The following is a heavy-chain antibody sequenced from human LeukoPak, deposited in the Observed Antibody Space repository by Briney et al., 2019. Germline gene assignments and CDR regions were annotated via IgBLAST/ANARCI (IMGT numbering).Heavy chain of an antibody. Sequence: SETLSLTCTVSGGSISSYYWSWIRQPPGKGLEWIGYIYYSGSTNYNPSLKSRVTISVDTSKNQFSLKLSPVTAADTAVYYCAGGYCSSTSCSDYYYYYMDVWGKGTTVTVSS. V-gene: IGHV4-59*01. J-gene: IGHJ6*03. CDR3: AGGYCSSTSCSDYYYYYMDV. CDR1: GGSISSYY. CDR2: IYYSGST. D-gene: IGHD2-2*01.